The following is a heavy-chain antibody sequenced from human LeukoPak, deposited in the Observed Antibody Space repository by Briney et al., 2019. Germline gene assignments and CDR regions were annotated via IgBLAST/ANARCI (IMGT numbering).Heavy chain of an antibody. CDR1: GFTFSDYY. CDR2: ISSTGSTI. V-gene: IGHV3-11*04. D-gene: IGHD4-17*01. CDR3: ARLPESLTIYCDSYYFDY. J-gene: IGHJ4*02. Sequence: GRSLRLSCAASGFTFSDYYMSWIRQAPGKGLEWVSYISSTGSTIYYADSVKGRFTISRGNAKNSLYLQMNGLRAEDTAVYYCARLPESLTIYCDSYYFDYWGQGTMIPVSS.